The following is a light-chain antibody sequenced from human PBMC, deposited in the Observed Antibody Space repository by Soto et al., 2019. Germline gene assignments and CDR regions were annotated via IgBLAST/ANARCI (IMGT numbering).Light chain of an antibody. J-gene: IGKJ4*01. V-gene: IGKV3-15*01. Sequence: EVLMAQSPATLSLSPGDRATVSCRASQSINSNLAWYQQQPGQAPRLLIYGASTRATGIPARFSGSGSGTEFTLTISRLESEDSAVYYCHHYGSSPGLTFGGGTKVDIK. CDR2: GAS. CDR1: QSINSN. CDR3: HHYGSSPGLT.